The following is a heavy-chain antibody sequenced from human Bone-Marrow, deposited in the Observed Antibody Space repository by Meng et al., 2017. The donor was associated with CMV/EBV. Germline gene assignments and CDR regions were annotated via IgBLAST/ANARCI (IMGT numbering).Heavy chain of an antibody. V-gene: IGHV3-9*01. CDR3: ARPQNYDFWSGYRPYYYYGMDV. CDR2: ISWNSGSI. CDR1: GFTFDDYA. J-gene: IGHJ6*02. D-gene: IGHD3-3*01. Sequence: GGSLRLSCAASGFTFDDYAMHWVRQAPGKGLEWVSGISWNSGSIGYADSVKGRFTISRDNAKNSLYLQMNSLRAEDTAVYYCARPQNYDFWSGYRPYYYYGMDVWGQGTTVTVSS.